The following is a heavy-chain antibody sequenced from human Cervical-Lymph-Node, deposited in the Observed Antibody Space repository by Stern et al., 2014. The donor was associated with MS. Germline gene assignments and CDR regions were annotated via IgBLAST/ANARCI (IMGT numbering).Heavy chain of an antibody. J-gene: IGHJ4*02. CDR3: ARWSVACDY. V-gene: IGHV5-51*03. CDR2: IYPGDSDI. D-gene: IGHD2-21*01. CDR1: GYSFINYW. Sequence: EVQLEESGAELKKPGESLKISCKTSGYSFINYWIAWVRQVPGKGLEWIGIIYPGDSDIRYSPSFQGHVTISVDKSITTAYLQWSSLKASDTAVYYCARWSVACDYWGQGALITVSS.